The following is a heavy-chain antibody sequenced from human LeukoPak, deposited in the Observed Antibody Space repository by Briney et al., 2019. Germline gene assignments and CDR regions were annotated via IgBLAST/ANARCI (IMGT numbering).Heavy chain of an antibody. CDR2: ISSSSSYI. D-gene: IGHD4-23*01. Sequence: TGGSLRLSCAASGFTFSSYSMNRVRLAPGKGLEWVSSISSSSSYIYYADSVKGRFTISRDNAKNSLYLQMNSLRAEDTAVYYCARGGNGNPPFDYWGQGTLVTVSS. V-gene: IGHV3-21*01. CDR3: ARGGNGNPPFDY. CDR1: GFTFSSYS. J-gene: IGHJ4*02.